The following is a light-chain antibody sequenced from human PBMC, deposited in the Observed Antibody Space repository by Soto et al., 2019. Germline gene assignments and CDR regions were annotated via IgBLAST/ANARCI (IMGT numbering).Light chain of an antibody. Sequence: ESVLTPSPATPSLSPGERATLSCRASQSVSSSYLAWYQQKPGQAPRLLTYGASSRATGIPDRFSGSGSGTDFTLTISRLEPEDFAVYYCQQYGSSPRITFGQGTRLEI. CDR1: QSVSSSY. CDR2: GAS. J-gene: IGKJ5*01. V-gene: IGKV3-20*01. CDR3: QQYGSSPRIT.